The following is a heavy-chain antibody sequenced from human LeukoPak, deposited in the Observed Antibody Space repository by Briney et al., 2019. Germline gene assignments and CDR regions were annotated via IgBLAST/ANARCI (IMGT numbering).Heavy chain of an antibody. V-gene: IGHV4-38-2*02. J-gene: IGHJ3*02. CDR1: GYSISSGYY. D-gene: IGHD5-12*01. CDR3: ARSCRILDIVATIRARLGGNGFDI. CDR2: IYHSGST. Sequence: ETLSLTCTVSGYSISSGYYWGWIRQPPGKGLEWIGSIYHSGSTYYNPSLKSRVTIAVETSKNQFSLKLSSVTAADKAVYYCARSCRILDIVATIRARLGGNGFDIWGQGTMVTVSS.